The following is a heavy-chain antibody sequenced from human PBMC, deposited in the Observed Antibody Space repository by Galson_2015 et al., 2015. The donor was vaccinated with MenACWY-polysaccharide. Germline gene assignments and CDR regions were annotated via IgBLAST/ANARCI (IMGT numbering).Heavy chain of an antibody. V-gene: IGHV3-33*01. CDR2: IQYDGSNK. J-gene: IGHJ3*02. D-gene: IGHD2-2*01. CDR1: TVTFRGSG. CDR3: AREGSRIVFHAFDI. Sequence: SLRLSCAASTVTFRGSGMHWVRQAPGKGLEWVAVIQYDGSNKVYADSVKGRFTISRDNSENTVFLEMNTLGVEDTAVYYCAREGSRIVFHAFDIWGQGTMVTVSS.